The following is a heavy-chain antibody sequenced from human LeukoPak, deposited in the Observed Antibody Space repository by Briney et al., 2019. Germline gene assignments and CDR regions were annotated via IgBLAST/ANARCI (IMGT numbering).Heavy chain of an antibody. CDR3: ARDVSGSSSWSDFDY. CDR2: ITSSSNYL. CDR1: GFTFSTYN. J-gene: IGHJ4*02. D-gene: IGHD6-13*01. Sequence: PGGSLRLSCAASGFTFSTYNMNWVRQAPGKGLEWVSSITSSSNYLYYADSVKGRFTISRDNAKNSLYLQMTSLRAEDTAVYYCARDVSGSSSWSDFDYWGQGTLVTVSS. V-gene: IGHV3-21*01.